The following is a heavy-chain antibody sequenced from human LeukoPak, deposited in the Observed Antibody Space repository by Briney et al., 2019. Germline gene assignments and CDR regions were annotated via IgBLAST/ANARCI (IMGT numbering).Heavy chain of an antibody. V-gene: IGHV1-3*01. CDR2: INAGNGNT. Sequence: ASVKVSCKASGYTFTSYAMHWVRQAPGQRLEWMGWINAGNGNTKYSQKFQGRVTITRDTSASTAYMELSSLRSEDTAVYYCASFSSSWRNDYWGQGTLVTVSS. J-gene: IGHJ4*02. CDR1: GYTFTSYA. CDR3: ASFSSSWRNDY. D-gene: IGHD6-13*01.